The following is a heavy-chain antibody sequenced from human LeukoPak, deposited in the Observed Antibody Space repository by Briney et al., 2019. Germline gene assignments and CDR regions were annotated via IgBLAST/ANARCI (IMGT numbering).Heavy chain of an antibody. V-gene: IGHV3-21*01. D-gene: IGHD6-25*01. Sequence: GGSLRLSCAASGFTFSSYSMNWVRQAPGKVLEWVSSISSSSSYIYYADSVKGRFTISRDNAKNSLYLQMNSLRAEDTAVYYCARARMAAPIDYWGQGTLVTVSS. CDR2: ISSSSSYI. CDR1: GFTFSSYS. J-gene: IGHJ4*02. CDR3: ARARMAAPIDY.